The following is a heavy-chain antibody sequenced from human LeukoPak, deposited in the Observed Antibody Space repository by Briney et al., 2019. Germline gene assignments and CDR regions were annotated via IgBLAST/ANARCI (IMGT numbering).Heavy chain of an antibody. J-gene: IGHJ3*02. CDR2: ISAYNGNT. V-gene: IGHV1-18*01. CDR3: ARDRPFRHYYDSSGYDRVAFDI. D-gene: IGHD3-22*01. CDR1: GYTFTSYG. Sequence: ASVKVSCKASGYTFTSYGISWVRQAPGQGLGWMGWISAYNGNTNYAQKLQGRVTMTTDTSTSTAYMELRSLRSDDTAVYYCARDRPFRHYYDSSGYDRVAFDIWGQGTMVTVSS.